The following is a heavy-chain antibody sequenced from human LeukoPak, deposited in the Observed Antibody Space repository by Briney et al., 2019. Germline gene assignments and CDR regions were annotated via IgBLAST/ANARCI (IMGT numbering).Heavy chain of an antibody. V-gene: IGHV1-18*04. CDR2: ISAYNGNT. D-gene: IGHD3-10*01. Sequence: GASVKVSCKASGYTFTSYGISWVRQAPGQGLEWMGWISAYNGNTNYAQKLQGRVTMTTDTSTSTAHMELRSLRSDDTAVYYCARTYGSGSNWFDPWGQGTLVTVSS. CDR3: ARTYGSGSNWFDP. J-gene: IGHJ5*02. CDR1: GYTFTSYG.